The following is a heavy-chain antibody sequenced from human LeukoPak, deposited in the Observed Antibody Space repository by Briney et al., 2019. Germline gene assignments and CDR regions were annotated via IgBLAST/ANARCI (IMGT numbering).Heavy chain of an antibody. CDR1: GFTFSDYF. CDR3: ARYSYGPHLFDY. D-gene: IGHD5-18*01. CDR2: ISGSGSNK. V-gene: IGHV3-11*01. J-gene: IGHJ4*02. Sequence: GGSLRLSCAASGFTFSDYFMTWIRQAPGKGLEWVSYISGSGSNKYYADSVKGRFTISRDNAKNSLYLQMNSLRAEDTAVYYCARYSYGPHLFDYWGQGTLATVSS.